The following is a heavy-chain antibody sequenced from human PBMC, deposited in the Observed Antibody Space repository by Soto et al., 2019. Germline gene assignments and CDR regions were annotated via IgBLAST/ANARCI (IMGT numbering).Heavy chain of an antibody. CDR3: AKAYYYDSRGYLAGGYYFDY. CDR2: IIPIFGTA. V-gene: IGHV1-69*12. D-gene: IGHD3-22*01. Sequence: QVQLVQSGAEVKKPGSSVKVSCKASGGTFSSYAISWVRQAPGQGLEWMGGIIPIFGTANYAQKFQGRVTITADESTSTAYMELSSLRSEDTAVYYCAKAYYYDSRGYLAGGYYFDYWGQGTLVTVSS. J-gene: IGHJ4*02. CDR1: GGTFSSYA.